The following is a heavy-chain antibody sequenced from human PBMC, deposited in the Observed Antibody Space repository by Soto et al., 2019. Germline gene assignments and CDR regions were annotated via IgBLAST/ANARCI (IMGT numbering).Heavy chain of an antibody. D-gene: IGHD3-16*01. Sequence: QVQVVQSGTEVKKPGSSVKVSCKVSGGIFTNNAISWVRQAPGQGLEWLGGVIPLFDTAYYAQNFRGGLRISADGATTTAYMELSGLTSADTAVYFCATGGHNDGYNFYHGMDVWGQGTTVTVS. CDR3: ATGGHNDGYNFYHGMDV. CDR1: GGIFTNNA. V-gene: IGHV1-69*01. J-gene: IGHJ6*02. CDR2: VIPLFDTA.